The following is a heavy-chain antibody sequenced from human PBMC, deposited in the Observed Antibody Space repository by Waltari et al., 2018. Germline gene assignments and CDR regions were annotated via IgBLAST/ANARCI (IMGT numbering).Heavy chain of an antibody. CDR3: ARSAFWTFDY. Sequence: EVQLVESGGGLVQPGGSLRLSCEASGFIFSANWMAWVRRAPGRGLEGVAGVKQDGGEQYYVDSVKGRFTISRDNAKNSLYRQMNGLRAEDTAVYYCARSAFWTFDYWGQGTLVTVSS. CDR1: GFIFSANW. J-gene: IGHJ4*02. CDR2: VKQDGGEQ. V-gene: IGHV3-7*01. D-gene: IGHD3-3*01.